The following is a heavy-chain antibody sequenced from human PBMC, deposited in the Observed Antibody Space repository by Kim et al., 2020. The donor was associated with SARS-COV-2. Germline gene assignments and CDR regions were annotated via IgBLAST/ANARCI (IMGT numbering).Heavy chain of an antibody. CDR2: SYYSGSPT. J-gene: IGHJ3*02. Sequence: SETLSLTCIVTGGSINYNYWSWIRQPPGKGLEWIAYSYYSGSPTKYSPSLKSRITISTDTSKNQFSLKLSSVTAADTAVYYCARVRSHNAHDAFDIWGPGTMVIVSA. V-gene: IGHV4-59*01. CDR3: ARVRSHNAHDAFDI. CDR1: GGSINYNY. D-gene: IGHD2-2*01.